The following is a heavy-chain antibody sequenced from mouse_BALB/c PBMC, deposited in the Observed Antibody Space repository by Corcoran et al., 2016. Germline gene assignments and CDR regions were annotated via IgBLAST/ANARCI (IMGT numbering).Heavy chain of an antibody. J-gene: IGHJ4*01. CDR1: GYTFSSYW. Sequence: QVQLQQSGAELMKPGASVKISCKATGYTFSSYWIEWVKQRPGHGLEWIGEILPGSGSTNYNEKFKGKATFTADTSSNTAYMQLSSLTSEDSAVYYCARDRIYGNYIYAMDYWGQGTSVTVSS. CDR2: ILPGSGST. CDR3: ARDRIYGNYIYAMDY. D-gene: IGHD2-1*01. V-gene: IGHV1-9*01.